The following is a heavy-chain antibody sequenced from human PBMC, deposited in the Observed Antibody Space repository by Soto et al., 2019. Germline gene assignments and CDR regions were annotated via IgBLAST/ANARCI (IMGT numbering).Heavy chain of an antibody. V-gene: IGHV3-48*03. CDR1: GFTFSSYE. D-gene: IGHD5-18*01. Sequence: PGGSLRLSCAASGFTFSSYEMNWVRQAPGKGLEWVSYISSSGSTIYYADSVKGRFTISRDNAKNSLYLQMNSLRAEDTAVYYCASLATLLFDTAMVKYGMDVWGQGTTVTVSS. CDR2: ISSSGSTI. J-gene: IGHJ6*02. CDR3: ASLATLLFDTAMVKYGMDV.